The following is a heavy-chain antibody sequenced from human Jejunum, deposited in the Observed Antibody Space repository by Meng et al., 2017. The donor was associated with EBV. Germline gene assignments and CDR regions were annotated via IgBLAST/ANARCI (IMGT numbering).Heavy chain of an antibody. J-gene: IGHJ5*02. D-gene: IGHD1-14*01. V-gene: IGHV2-5*02. CDR2: IYWDDNR. Sequence: QITLKESGPMLVTPTETLTLTCTFSGFSLSTKKLGVGWIRQSPGKALEWLAVIYWDDNRRYSPSLKNRLTITKDTSKNQVVLKMTNMDPVDTATYYCAHSLARITSYGNWVGPWGQGTLFTVST. CDR3: AHSLARITSYGNWVGP. CDR1: GFSLSTKKLG.